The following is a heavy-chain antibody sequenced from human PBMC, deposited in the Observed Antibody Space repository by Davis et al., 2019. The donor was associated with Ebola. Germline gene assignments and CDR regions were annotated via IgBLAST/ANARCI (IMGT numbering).Heavy chain of an antibody. CDR2: ISYDGSNK. D-gene: IGHD2-21*01. V-gene: IGHV3-30*18. J-gene: IGHJ5*02. CDR3: AKLGSSGVEVVPS. CDR1: GFTFSSYG. Sequence: GESLKISCAASGFTFSSYGMHWVRQAPGKGLEWVAVISYDGSNKYYADSVKGRFTISRDNSKNTLYLQMNSLRAEDTAVYYCAKLGSSGVEVVPSWGQGTLVTVSS.